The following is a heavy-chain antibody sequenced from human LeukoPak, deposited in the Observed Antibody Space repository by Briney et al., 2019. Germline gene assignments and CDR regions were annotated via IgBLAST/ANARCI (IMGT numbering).Heavy chain of an antibody. Sequence: XXCXXSXFTISSYAMRWVRQAPGKGLEWVAVISYDGNNKYYADSVKGRLTISRDNSKTTLYLQMNSLRAEDTAVFYCARDSRVRGVILYYFDYWGQGTLVTVSS. CDR1: XFTISSYA. CDR3: ARDSRVRGVILYYFDY. V-gene: IGHV3-30*01. D-gene: IGHD3-10*01. J-gene: IGHJ4*02. CDR2: ISYDGNNK.